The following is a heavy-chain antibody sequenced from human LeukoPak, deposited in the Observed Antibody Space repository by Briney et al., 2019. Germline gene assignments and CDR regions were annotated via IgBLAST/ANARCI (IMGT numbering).Heavy chain of an antibody. Sequence: GGSLRLSCAASGFTFSSYSMNWVRQAPGKGLEWISYISNSSNTIYYADSVKGRFTISRDNAKNSLFLQMNSLRVEDTAVYYCATTEFLDHWGQGTLVTVSS. CDR3: ATTEFLDH. CDR1: GFTFSSYS. D-gene: IGHD3-10*01. J-gene: IGHJ4*02. V-gene: IGHV3-48*01. CDR2: ISNSSNTI.